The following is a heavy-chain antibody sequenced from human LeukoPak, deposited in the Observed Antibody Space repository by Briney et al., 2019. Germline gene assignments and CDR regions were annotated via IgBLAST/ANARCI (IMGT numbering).Heavy chain of an antibody. V-gene: IGHV3-33*01. CDR3: ARRISSSSGNY. J-gene: IGHJ4*02. D-gene: IGHD3-3*02. Sequence: GRSLRLSCAASGFTFSSYGMHWVRQAPGKGLEWVAVIRYDGSNKYYADSVKGRFTISRDNAKNSLYLQMNSLRAEDTAVYYCARRISSSSGNYWGQGTLVTVSS. CDR1: GFTFSSYG. CDR2: IRYDGSNK.